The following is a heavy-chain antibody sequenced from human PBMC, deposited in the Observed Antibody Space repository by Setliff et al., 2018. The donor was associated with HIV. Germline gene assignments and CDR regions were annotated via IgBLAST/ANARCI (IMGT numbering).Heavy chain of an antibody. Sequence: ASVKVSCKASGYSFINYAMNWVRQAPGQGFEWMGWINTHTGSPTYAQAFTGRFVFSVDTSVTTAYLQISSLKADDTAVYYCARALYGDYGGDINWLDPRGQGTLVTVSS. D-gene: IGHD4-17*01. V-gene: IGHV7-4-1*02. J-gene: IGHJ5*02. CDR1: GYSFINYA. CDR3: ARALYGDYGGDINWLDP. CDR2: INTHTGSP.